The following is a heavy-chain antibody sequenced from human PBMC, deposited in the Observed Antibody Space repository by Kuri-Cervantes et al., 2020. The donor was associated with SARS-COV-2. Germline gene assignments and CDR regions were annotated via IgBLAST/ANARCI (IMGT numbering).Heavy chain of an antibody. J-gene: IGHJ4*02. CDR3: AKDRVGVQDF. V-gene: IGHV3-30*18. Sequence: GESLKISCAASGFTFSSYSMNWVRQAPGKGLEWVALISHDGKNKKCIASGKGRFTISRDNSQNTLYLHMKSLRSEGTAMYYCAKDRVGVQDFWGQGTLVTVSS. CDR2: ISHDGKNK. CDR1: GFTFSSYS. D-gene: IGHD2-21*01.